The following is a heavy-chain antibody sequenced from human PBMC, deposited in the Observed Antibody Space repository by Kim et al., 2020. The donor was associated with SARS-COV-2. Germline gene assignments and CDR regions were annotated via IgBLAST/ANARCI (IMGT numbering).Heavy chain of an antibody. D-gene: IGHD6-19*01. V-gene: IGHV1-3*01. J-gene: IGHJ4*02. CDR3: ARGSGWAFDY. Sequence: TNYSPKFRGRVTITRDTTASTAYMELGSLRSEDTAVYYCARGSGWAFDYWGQGTLVTVAS. CDR2: T.